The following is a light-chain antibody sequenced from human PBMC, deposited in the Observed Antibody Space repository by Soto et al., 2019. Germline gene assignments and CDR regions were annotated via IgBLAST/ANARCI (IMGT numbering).Light chain of an antibody. J-gene: IGKJ1*01. CDR1: QSVSSSY. CDR3: QYYGSSPWT. Sequence: EIVLTQSPGTLSLSPGERATLSCRASQSVSSSYLAWYQQKPGQAPRLLIYGASSRATGIPDRFSGSGSGTDFTLTISRLEPEDFAVYYCQYYGSSPWTFGQGTKVEIK. V-gene: IGKV3-20*01. CDR2: GAS.